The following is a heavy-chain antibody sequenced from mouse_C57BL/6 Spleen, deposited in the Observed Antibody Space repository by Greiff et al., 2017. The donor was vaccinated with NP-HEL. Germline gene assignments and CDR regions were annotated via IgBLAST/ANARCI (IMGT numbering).Heavy chain of an antibody. Sequence: VQLQQSGPELVKPGASVKISCKASGYTFTDYYMNWVKQSHGKSLEWIGDINPNNGGTSYNQKFKGKATLTVDKSSSTAYMELRSLTSEDSAVYYCALLRWYAMDYWGQGTSVTVSS. CDR3: ALLRWYAMDY. D-gene: IGHD1-1*01. V-gene: IGHV1-26*01. CDR2: INPNNGGT. J-gene: IGHJ4*01. CDR1: GYTFTDYY.